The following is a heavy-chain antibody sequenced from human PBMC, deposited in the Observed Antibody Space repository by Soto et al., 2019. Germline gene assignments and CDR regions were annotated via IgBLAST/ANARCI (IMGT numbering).Heavy chain of an antibody. J-gene: IGHJ3*02. Sequence: SETLSLTCTVSGGSISSYYWSWIRQPPGKGLEWIGYIYYSGSTNYNPSLKSRVTISVDTSKNQFSLKLSSVTAADTAVYYCARDVDTAMAYACDIWGQGTMVTVSS. CDR1: GGSISSYY. CDR3: ARDVDTAMAYACDI. D-gene: IGHD5-18*01. V-gene: IGHV4-59*01. CDR2: IYYSGST.